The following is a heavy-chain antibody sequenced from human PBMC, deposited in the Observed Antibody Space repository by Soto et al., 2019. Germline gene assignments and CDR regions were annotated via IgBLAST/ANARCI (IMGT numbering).Heavy chain of an antibody. V-gene: IGHV6-1*01. Sequence: PSQTLSLTCVISGDSVSSNSAAWNWIRQSPSRGLEWLGRTYYRSKWYNDYAVSVKSRITINPDTSKNQFSLQLNSVTPEDTAVYYCAREPLSFGYPYGMDAWAQETTFPVSS. CDR1: GDSVSSNSAA. CDR2: TYYRSKWYN. CDR3: AREPLSFGYPYGMDA. D-gene: IGHD6-25*01. J-gene: IGHJ6*01.